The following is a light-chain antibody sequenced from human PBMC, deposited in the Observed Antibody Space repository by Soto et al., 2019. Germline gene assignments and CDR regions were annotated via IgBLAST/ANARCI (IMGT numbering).Light chain of an antibody. J-gene: IGLJ3*02. V-gene: IGLV2-14*03. CDR2: AVS. Sequence: QSVLTQPASVSGSPGQSITISCTGTSRDVGAYTFVSWYQQLPGKAPKLIISAVSYRPSGVPDRFSGSKSGNTASLTISGLQAEDEADYYCCSYTASDMWVFGGGTKLTVL. CDR1: SRDVGAYTF. CDR3: CSYTASDMWV.